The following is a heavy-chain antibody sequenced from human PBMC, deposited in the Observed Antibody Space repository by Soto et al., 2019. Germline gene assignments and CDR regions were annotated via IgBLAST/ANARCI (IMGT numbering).Heavy chain of an antibody. D-gene: IGHD5-18*01. Sequence: GGFLRLSCAASGFTFSSYAMSWVRQAPGKGLEWVSAISGSGGSTYYADSVKGRFTISRDNSKNTLYLQMTSLRAAEKAVYYCAKATEYSYAPGFDYWGQGTLVTVSS. CDR1: GFTFSSYA. V-gene: IGHV3-23*01. J-gene: IGHJ4*02. CDR3: AKATEYSYAPGFDY. CDR2: ISGSGGST.